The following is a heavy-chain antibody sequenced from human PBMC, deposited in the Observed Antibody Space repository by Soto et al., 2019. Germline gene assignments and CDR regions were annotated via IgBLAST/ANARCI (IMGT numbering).Heavy chain of an antibody. D-gene: IGHD5-18*01. CDR2: TYYRSKWYN. Sequence: QTLSLTCSISGDSVSSNSAAWKCIRQSPSRGLEWLGRTYYRSKWYNDYAVSVKSRITINPDTSKNQFSLQLNSVTPEDTAVYYCARDHGETAMVTGYYGMDVWGQGTTVTV. CDR3: ARDHGETAMVTGYYGMDV. CDR1: GDSVSSNSAA. J-gene: IGHJ6*02. V-gene: IGHV6-1*01.